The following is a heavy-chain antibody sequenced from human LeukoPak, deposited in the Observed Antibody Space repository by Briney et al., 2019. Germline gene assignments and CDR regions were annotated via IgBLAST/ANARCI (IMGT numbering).Heavy chain of an antibody. CDR3: ARGGPPTVTRFDY. CDR1: GGSIGSYY. J-gene: IGHJ4*02. CDR2: IYYSGRT. V-gene: IGHV4-59*01. D-gene: IGHD4-17*01. Sequence: SETLSLTCTVSGGSIGSYYWSWIRQPPGKGLEWIGYIYYSGRTNYNPSLKSRATISVDTSKNQFSLKLTSVTAADTAVYYCARGGPPTVTRFDYWGQGTLVTVS.